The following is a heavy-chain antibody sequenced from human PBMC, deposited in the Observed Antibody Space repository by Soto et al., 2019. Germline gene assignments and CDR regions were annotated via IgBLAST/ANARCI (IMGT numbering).Heavy chain of an antibody. J-gene: IGHJ5*02. D-gene: IGHD5-12*01. V-gene: IGHV4-39*01. CDR3: ARPWQEGLRLQEFDP. Sequence: QLQLQESGPGLVKPSETLSLTCTVSGGSISSSSYYWGWIRQPPGKGLEWIGSIYYSGSTYYNPSLKSRVTISVDTSKNQFSLKLSSVTAADTAVYYCARPWQEGLRLQEFDPWGQGTLVTVSS. CDR1: GGSISSSSYY. CDR2: IYYSGST.